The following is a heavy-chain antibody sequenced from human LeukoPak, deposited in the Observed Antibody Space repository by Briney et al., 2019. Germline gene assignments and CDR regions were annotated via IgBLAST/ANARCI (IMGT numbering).Heavy chain of an antibody. CDR2: INHSGGT. V-gene: IGHV4-34*01. D-gene: IGHD2-8*01. Sequence: SETLSLTCAVYGGSFSDYYWSWIRQPPGKGLEWIGEINHSGGTNYNPSLKSRVTISVDMSNNQFSLKLSSVTAADTAVYYCVRVSGYCTDGVCRFDYWGQGTLVTVSS. CDR1: GGSFSDYY. CDR3: VRVSGYCTDGVCRFDY. J-gene: IGHJ4*02.